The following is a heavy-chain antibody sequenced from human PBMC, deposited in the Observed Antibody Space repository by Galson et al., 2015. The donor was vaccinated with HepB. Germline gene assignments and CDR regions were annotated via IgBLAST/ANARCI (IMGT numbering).Heavy chain of an antibody. D-gene: IGHD2-8*02. J-gene: IGHJ5*02. CDR3: ARESQWRPGGRNSWFDP. CDR1: GFTFSSYA. V-gene: IGHV3-30-3*01. Sequence: SLRLSCAASGFTFSSYALHWVRQAPGKGLEWVAVISYDGTNKHYAESVKGRFTISRDNSKNKVYLQMSSLRAEDTAIYYCARESQWRPGGRNSWFDPWGQGTLVTVSS. CDR2: ISYDGTNK.